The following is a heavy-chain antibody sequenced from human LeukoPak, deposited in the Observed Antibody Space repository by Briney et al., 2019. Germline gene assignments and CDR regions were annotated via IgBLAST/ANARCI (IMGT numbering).Heavy chain of an antibody. V-gene: IGHV3-23*01. D-gene: IGHD3-22*01. J-gene: IGHJ4*02. CDR2: ISGSGGST. CDR1: GFTFSSYG. CDR3: ARSITMIVVVIT. Sequence: GGSLRLSCAASGFTFSSYGMSWVRQAPGKGLEWVSAISGSGGSTYYADSVKGRFTISRDNSKNTLYLQMNSLRAEDTAVYYCARSITMIVVVITWGQGTLVTVSS.